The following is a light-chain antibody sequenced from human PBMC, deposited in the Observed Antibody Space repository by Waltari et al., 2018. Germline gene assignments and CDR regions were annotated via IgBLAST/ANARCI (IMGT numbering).Light chain of an antibody. V-gene: IGKV3-20*01. CDR2: GAS. Sequence: EIVLTPSPGTLSLPPGERATLSCRASQSVSSSYLAWYQQKPGQAPRLLTYGASSRATGIPDRFSGSGSGTDFTLTISRLEPEDFAVYYCQQYGSSRLTFGGGTKVEIK. CDR1: QSVSSSY. CDR3: QQYGSSRLT. J-gene: IGKJ4*01.